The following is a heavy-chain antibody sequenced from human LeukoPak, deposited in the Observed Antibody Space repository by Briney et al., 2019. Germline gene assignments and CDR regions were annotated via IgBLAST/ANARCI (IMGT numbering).Heavy chain of an antibody. Sequence: GGAVRLSCASSRFIFSSYWMNGVRQATWRGLQWVANIKQEGSEKYYGDSVKCRFTISRDNAKKSLYMQMNSLRAEDTAVYYCGRSAAAGFFDYWGQGTLVTVSS. V-gene: IGHV3-7*03. CDR2: IKQEGSEK. J-gene: IGHJ4*02. CDR3: GRSAAAGFFDY. D-gene: IGHD6-13*01. CDR1: RFIFSSYW.